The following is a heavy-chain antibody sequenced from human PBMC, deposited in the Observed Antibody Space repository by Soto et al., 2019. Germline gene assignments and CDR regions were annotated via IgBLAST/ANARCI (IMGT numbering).Heavy chain of an antibody. CDR3: ARVLETTGNYDY. CDR2: IYYSGST. V-gene: IGHV4-59*01. Sequence: SETLSLTCTVSGGSISSYYWSWIRQPPGKGLEWIGYIYYSGSTNYNPSLKSRVTISVDTSKNQFSLKLSSVTAADTAVYYCARVLETTGNYDYWGQGTLVTVSS. CDR1: GGSISSYY. D-gene: IGHD4-4*01. J-gene: IGHJ4*02.